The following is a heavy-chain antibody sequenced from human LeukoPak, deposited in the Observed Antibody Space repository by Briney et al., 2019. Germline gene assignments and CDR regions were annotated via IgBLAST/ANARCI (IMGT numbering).Heavy chain of an antibody. J-gene: IGHJ4*02. CDR1: GFTFSRHH. CDR2: IKQDGSEK. Sequence: PGGSLRLSCAASGFTFSRHHMTWVRQAPGKGLEWVANIKQDGSEKYYVDSVKGRFTISRDNAKNSLYLQMNSLRAEDTAVYYCARDSPSSTSWGYWGQGTLVTVSS. V-gene: IGHV3-7*01. CDR3: ARDSPSSTSWGY. D-gene: IGHD2-2*01.